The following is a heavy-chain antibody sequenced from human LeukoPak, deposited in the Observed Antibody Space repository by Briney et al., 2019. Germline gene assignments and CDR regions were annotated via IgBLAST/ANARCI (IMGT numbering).Heavy chain of an antibody. CDR3: AKGSRLREGGSYRF. CDR1: GGIFSSYA. V-gene: IGHV1-69*06. CDR2: TIPIFGSA. Sequence: SVKVSCKASGGIFSSYAINWVRQAPGQGLEWMGRTIPIFGSANYAQKFQGRVTITADKSTRTAYMELSSLRSEDTALYYCAKGSRLREGGSYRFWGQGTLVTVSS. D-gene: IGHD3-16*02. J-gene: IGHJ4*02.